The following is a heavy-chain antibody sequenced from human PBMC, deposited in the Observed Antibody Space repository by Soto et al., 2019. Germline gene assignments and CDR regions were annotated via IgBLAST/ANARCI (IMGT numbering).Heavy chain of an antibody. J-gene: IGHJ5*02. Sequence: PGESLKISCQGSGYSFTSYWISWVRQMPCKCLEWMGRIDPSDSYTNYSPSFQGHVTISADKSISTAYLQWSSLKASDTAMYYCARRNSYYDILTGYYGWFDPWGQGTLVTVSS. CDR3: ARRNSYYDILTGYYGWFDP. V-gene: IGHV5-10-1*01. CDR1: GYSFTSYW. D-gene: IGHD3-9*01. CDR2: IDPSDSYT.